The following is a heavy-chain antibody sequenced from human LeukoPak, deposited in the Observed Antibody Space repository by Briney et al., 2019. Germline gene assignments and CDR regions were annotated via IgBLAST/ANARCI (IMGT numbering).Heavy chain of an antibody. CDR3: AREYHYDSSGYPSNDY. CDR1: GYTFTSYY. Sequence: ASVKVSCKASGYTFTSYYMHWVRQAPGQGLEWMGIINPSGGSTSYAQKFQGRVTMTRDTSTSTVYMELSSLRSEDTAVYYCAREYHYDSSGYPSNDYWGQGTLVTVSS. CDR2: INPSGGST. V-gene: IGHV1-46*01. D-gene: IGHD3-22*01. J-gene: IGHJ4*02.